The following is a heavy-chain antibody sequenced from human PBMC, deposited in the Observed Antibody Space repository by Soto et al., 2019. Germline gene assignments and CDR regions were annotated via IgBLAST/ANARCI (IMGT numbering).Heavy chain of an antibody. J-gene: IGHJ4*02. Sequence: EVQLVESGGGLVQPGGSLRLSCAASGFTFSSYSMNWVRQAPGKGLEWVSYISTSSTIYYADSVKGRFTISRDNAKNSLYLQMNSLRAEDTAVYYCASDLNYGLFAYWGQGTLVTVSS. V-gene: IGHV3-48*01. CDR1: GFTFSSYS. CDR3: ASDLNYGLFAY. D-gene: IGHD4-17*01. CDR2: ISTSSTI.